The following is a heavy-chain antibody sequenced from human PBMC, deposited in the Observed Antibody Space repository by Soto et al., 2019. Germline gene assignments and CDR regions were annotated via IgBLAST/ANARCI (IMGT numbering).Heavy chain of an antibody. J-gene: IGHJ4*02. CDR3: ATGAPDGDFFDD. D-gene: IGHD1-26*01. V-gene: IGHV3-30*11. CDR1: GFIFSSYA. Sequence: QVQLVESGGGVVQPGMSLRLSCAASGFIFSSYAVHWVRQAPGKGLEWVSVITYDGRKKYYADSVKGRFTISSDNSKNTLYLQMSALGADDTAVYLCATGAPDGDFFDDWGQGTLVTVSS. CDR2: ITYDGRKK.